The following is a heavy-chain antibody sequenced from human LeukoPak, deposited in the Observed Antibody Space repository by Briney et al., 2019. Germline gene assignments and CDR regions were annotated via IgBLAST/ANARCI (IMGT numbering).Heavy chain of an antibody. V-gene: IGHV3-23*01. CDR1: GFTFSSYG. J-gene: IGHJ4*02. CDR2: ISGSGGSP. Sequence: GGSLRLSCAASGFTFSSYGMSWVRQAPGKGLEWVSSISGSGGSPYYADSVKGRFTISRDNSKNTLYLQMNSQRAEDTAVYYCARGSFGADYWGQGTLVTVSS. D-gene: IGHD3-3*01. CDR3: ARGSFGADY.